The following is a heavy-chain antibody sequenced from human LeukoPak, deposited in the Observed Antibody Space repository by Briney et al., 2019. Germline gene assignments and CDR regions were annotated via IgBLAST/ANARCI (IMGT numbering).Heavy chain of an antibody. V-gene: IGHV4-61*02. CDR2: IYTSGST. D-gene: IGHD2-2*02. CDR3: ARGRVSCCSTSYYIWFDP. CDR1: GGSFSSGSYY. J-gene: IGHJ5*02. Sequence: SQTLSLTCTVSGGSFSSGSYYWSWIRQPAGKGLEWIGRIYTSGSTNYNPSLKSRVTISVDTSKNQFSLKLSSVTAADTAVYYCARGRVSCCSTSYYIWFDPWGQGTLVTVSS.